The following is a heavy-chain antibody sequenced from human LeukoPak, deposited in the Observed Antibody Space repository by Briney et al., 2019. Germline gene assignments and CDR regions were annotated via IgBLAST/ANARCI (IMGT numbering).Heavy chain of an antibody. CDR2: IKQDGSDQ. V-gene: IGHV3-7*01. Sequence: PGGSLRLSCAASGFTFTNYWMIWVGEAPGKGLEWVGNIKQDGSDQYYLGSVKGRFTIPRDSAENSLYLQLNSLRAEDTALYYCAREGTTEFDSWGQGILVTVSS. D-gene: IGHD1-1*01. J-gene: IGHJ4*02. CDR3: AREGTTEFDS. CDR1: GFTFTNYW.